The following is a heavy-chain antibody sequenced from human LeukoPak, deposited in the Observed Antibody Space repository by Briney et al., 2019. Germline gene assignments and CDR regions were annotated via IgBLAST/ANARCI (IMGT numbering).Heavy chain of an antibody. CDR1: GGTFTSYG. Sequence: ASVKVSCKASGGTFTSYGISWVRQAPGQGLEWMGWISAYNGNTNYAQKLQGRVTMTTDTSTSTAYMELRSLRSDDTAVYYCAREWSSGWNNDYWGQGTLVTVSS. CDR2: ISAYNGNT. J-gene: IGHJ4*02. D-gene: IGHD6-19*01. CDR3: AREWSSGWNNDY. V-gene: IGHV1-18*01.